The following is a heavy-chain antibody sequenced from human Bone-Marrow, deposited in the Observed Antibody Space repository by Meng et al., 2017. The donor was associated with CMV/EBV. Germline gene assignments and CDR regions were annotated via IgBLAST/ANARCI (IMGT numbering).Heavy chain of an antibody. V-gene: IGHV3-7*01. CDR2: IKQDGSEK. CDR3: ARDGGLPDAFDI. CDR1: GFTFSSYA. J-gene: IGHJ3*02. D-gene: IGHD3-3*01. Sequence: GESLKISCAASGFTFSSYAMHWVRQAPGKGLEWVANIKQDGSEKYYVDSVKGRFTISRDNAKNSLYLQMNSLRAEDTAVYYCARDGGLPDAFDIWGQGTMVTVSS.